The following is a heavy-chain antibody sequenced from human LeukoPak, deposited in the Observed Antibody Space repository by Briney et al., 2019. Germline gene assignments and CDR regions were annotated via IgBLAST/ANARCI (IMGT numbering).Heavy chain of an antibody. D-gene: IGHD3-3*01. CDR1: GFTFISYA. Sequence: GGSLRLSCAASGFTFISYAMTWVRHPPGKGLGWVSTISGRGGSTYYADSVKGRFTISRDNSKNTLYLQMHSLRAEDTAIYYCAKGSASGNSLVEYWGQGTLVTVSS. CDR2: ISGRGGST. J-gene: IGHJ4*02. V-gene: IGHV3-23*01. CDR3: AKGSASGNSLVEY.